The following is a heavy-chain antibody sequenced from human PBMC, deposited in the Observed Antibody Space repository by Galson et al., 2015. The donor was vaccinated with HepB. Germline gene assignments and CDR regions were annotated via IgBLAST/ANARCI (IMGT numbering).Heavy chain of an antibody. J-gene: IGHJ3*02. Sequence: SLRLSCAASGFTFSSYAMSWVRQAQGKGLEWVSAISGSGGSTYYADSVKGRFTISRDNSKNTLYLQMNSLRAEDTAVYYCANELYSSSPPTDAFDIWGQGTMATVSS. CDR1: GFTFSSYA. CDR3: ANELYSSSPPTDAFDI. V-gene: IGHV3-23*01. D-gene: IGHD6-6*01. CDR2: ISGSGGST.